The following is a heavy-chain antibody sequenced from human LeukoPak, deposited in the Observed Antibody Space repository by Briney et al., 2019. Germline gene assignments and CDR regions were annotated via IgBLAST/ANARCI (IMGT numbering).Heavy chain of an antibody. CDR3: ASNPLSGGYCSSTSCYTDY. CDR1: GFTFSSYS. CDR2: ISSSSSYI. J-gene: IGHJ4*02. D-gene: IGHD2-2*02. Sequence: GGSLRLSCAASGFTFSSYSMNWVSQAPGKGLEWVSSISSSSSYIYYADSVKGRFTISRDNAKNSLYLQMNSLRAEDTAVYYCASNPLSGGYCSSTSCYTDYWGQGTLVTVSS. V-gene: IGHV3-21*01.